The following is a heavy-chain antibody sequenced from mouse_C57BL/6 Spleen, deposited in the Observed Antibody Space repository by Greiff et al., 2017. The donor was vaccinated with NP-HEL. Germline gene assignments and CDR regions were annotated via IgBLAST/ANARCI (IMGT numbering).Heavy chain of an antibody. CDR3: ASDSYWYFDV. CDR1: GYTFTSYW. V-gene: IGHV1-72*01. Sequence: VKLQQPGAELVKPGASVKLSCKASGYTFTSYWMHWVKQRPGRGLEWMGRIDPNSGGTKYNEKFKSKATLNVDKPSSTAYMQLSSLTSEDSAVYYCASDSYWYFDVWGTGTTVTVSS. CDR2: IDPNSGGT. J-gene: IGHJ1*03. D-gene: IGHD2-4*01.